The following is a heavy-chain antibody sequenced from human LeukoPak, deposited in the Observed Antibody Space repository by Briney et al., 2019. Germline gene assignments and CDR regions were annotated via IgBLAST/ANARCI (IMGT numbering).Heavy chain of an antibody. Sequence: SETLSLTCTVSGGSISSYYWSWIRQPPGKGLEWIGYIYYSGSTNYNPSLKSRVTISVDTSKNQFSLKLSSVTAADTAMYYCARESYSSGWFDYWGQGTLVTVSS. CDR3: ARESYSSGWFDY. CDR1: GGSISSYY. D-gene: IGHD6-19*01. CDR2: IYYSGST. V-gene: IGHV4-59*01. J-gene: IGHJ4*02.